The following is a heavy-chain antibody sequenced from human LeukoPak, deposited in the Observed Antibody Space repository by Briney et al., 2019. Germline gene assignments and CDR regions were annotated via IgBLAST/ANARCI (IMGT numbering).Heavy chain of an antibody. J-gene: IGHJ4*02. D-gene: IGHD1-1*01. CDR1: GFTFSSYA. Sequence: PGGSLRLSCAASGFTFSSYAMSWVRQAPGKGLEWVSVIYTAGSTHYADSVKGRFTISRDNSKNMLYLQMDSLRAADTAVYYCAKDARSLADFDYWGQGTLVTVSS. V-gene: IGHV3-23*03. CDR3: AKDARSLADFDY. CDR2: IYTAGST.